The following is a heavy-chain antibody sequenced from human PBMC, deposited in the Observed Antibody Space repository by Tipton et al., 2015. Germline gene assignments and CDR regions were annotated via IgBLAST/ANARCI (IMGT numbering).Heavy chain of an antibody. CDR3: ATSIRLEWYPRVYGMDV. CDR1: GGSISSYF. J-gene: IGHJ6*02. D-gene: IGHD3-3*01. Sequence: TLSLTCTVSGGSISSYFWSWIRQPPGKGLEWIGYIYYSGTTNYNPSLKSRVTMSVDTSKNQFSLKVSSVTAADTAVYYCATSIRLEWYPRVYGMDVWGQGTTVTVSS. CDR2: IYYSGTT. V-gene: IGHV4-59*01.